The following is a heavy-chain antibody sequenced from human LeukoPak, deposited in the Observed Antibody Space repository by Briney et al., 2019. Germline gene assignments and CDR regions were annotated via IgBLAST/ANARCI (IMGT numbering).Heavy chain of an antibody. Sequence: GGSLRLSCAASGFTFDDYAMHWVRQAPGKGLEWVSGISWNSGSIGYADSVKGRFTISRDNAKNSLYLQMNSLRAEDTALYYCAKGAYGYALTAPFDYWGQGTLVTVSS. V-gene: IGHV3-9*01. D-gene: IGHD5-12*01. CDR3: AKGAYGYALTAPFDY. CDR1: GFTFDDYA. CDR2: ISWNSGSI. J-gene: IGHJ4*02.